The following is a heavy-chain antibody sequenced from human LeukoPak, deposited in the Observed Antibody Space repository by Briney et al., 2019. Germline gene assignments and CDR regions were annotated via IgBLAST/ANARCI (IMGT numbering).Heavy chain of an antibody. CDR1: GGSISSYY. CDR2: IYTSGST. D-gene: IGHD3-10*01. Sequence: SETLSLTCTVSGGSISSYYWSWIRQPAGKGLEWIGRIYTSGSTNYNPSLKSRVTMSVDTSKNQFSLKLSSVTAADTAVYYCARDPYYYGSGPFDYWGQGTLVTVSS. CDR3: ARDPYYYGSGPFDY. V-gene: IGHV4-4*07. J-gene: IGHJ4*02.